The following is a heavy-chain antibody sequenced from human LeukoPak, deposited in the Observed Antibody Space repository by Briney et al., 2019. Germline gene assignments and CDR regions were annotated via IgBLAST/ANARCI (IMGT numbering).Heavy chain of an antibody. CDR1: GGSVSTSDYY. CDR3: ARVFDS. V-gene: IGHV4-39*07. Sequence: SETLSLTCAVSGGSVSTSDYYWGWIRQSPVKGLEWIGDVFYTGKTNYNPSLRGRATISIDTSKNQFSLKLTYVTAADSAVYYCARVFDSWGQGTLVTVSS. J-gene: IGHJ4*02. CDR2: VFYTGKT.